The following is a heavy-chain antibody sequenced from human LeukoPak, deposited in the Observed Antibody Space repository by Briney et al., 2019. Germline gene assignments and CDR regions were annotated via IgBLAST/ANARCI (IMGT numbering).Heavy chain of an antibody. CDR2: IYYSGST. CDR3: ARGSREWELLFAFDI. V-gene: IGHV4-30-4*08. D-gene: IGHD1-26*01. J-gene: IGHJ3*02. CDR1: GGSISSGDYY. Sequence: SETLSLTCTVSGGSISSGDYYWSWIRQPPGKGLEWNRYIYYSGSTYYNPSLKSRVTISVDASKNQFSLKLSSVTAEDTAVYYCARGSREWELLFAFDIWGQGTMVTVSS.